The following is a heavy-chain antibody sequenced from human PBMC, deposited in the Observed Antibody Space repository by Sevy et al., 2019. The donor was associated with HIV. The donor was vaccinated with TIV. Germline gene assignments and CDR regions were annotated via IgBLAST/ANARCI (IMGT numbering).Heavy chain of an antibody. CDR2: IYYGGST. D-gene: IGHD2-15*01. CDR3: ARDRVYCSGGSCYNWFDP. J-gene: IGHJ5*02. V-gene: IGHV4-59*13. Sequence: SETLSLTCTVSGGSISSYYWSWIRQPPGKGLEWIGYIYYGGSTNYNPSLKSRVTISVDTSKNQFSLKLSSVTAADTAVYYCARDRVYCSGGSCYNWFDPWGQGTLVTVSS. CDR1: GGSISSYY.